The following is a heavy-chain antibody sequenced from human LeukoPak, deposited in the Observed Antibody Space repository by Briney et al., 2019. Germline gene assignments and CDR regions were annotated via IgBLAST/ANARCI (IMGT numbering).Heavy chain of an antibody. CDR1: GYTVTSYY. D-gene: IGHD6-6*01. V-gene: IGHV1-46*01. CDR2: LNPSGGSS. J-gene: IGHJ4*02. Sequence: ASVKVSCKASGYTVTSYYMHWVRQAPGQGLEWMAILNPSGGSSNYAQKFQGRATLTRATSTGTVYMELRSLRSDDTAVYYCARDLARRAAPPAYWGQGTLVTVSS. CDR3: ARDLARRAAPPAY.